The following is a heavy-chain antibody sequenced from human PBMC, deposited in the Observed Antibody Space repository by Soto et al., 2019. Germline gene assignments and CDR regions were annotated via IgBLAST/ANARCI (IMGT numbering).Heavy chain of an antibody. CDR1: GYSFTSHY. D-gene: IGHD3-22*01. V-gene: IGHV1-46*01. J-gene: IGHJ5*02. CDR2: MNPGGGGT. CDR3: ARDRDYDRDNTWFPP. Sequence: ASVKVACKAPGYSFTSHYMHWVRQAPGQGLEWMGIMNPGGGGTNYAQKFQGRVTMTRDTSTNTFYMELSSLRYEDTAVDYCARDRDYDRDNTWFPPWG.